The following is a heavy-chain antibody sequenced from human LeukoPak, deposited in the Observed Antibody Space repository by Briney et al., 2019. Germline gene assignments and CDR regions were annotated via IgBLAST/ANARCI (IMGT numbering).Heavy chain of an antibody. CDR2: ISGSDGST. CDR1: GFTFSNAW. V-gene: IGHV3-23*01. D-gene: IGHD3-22*01. J-gene: IGHJ4*02. Sequence: GGSLRLSCAASGFTFSNAWMSWVRQAPGKGLEWVSAISGSDGSTYNADSVKGRFTISRDNAKNSLYLQMNSLRAEDTALYYCAKALQEDYDSEPDYWGQGTLVTVSS. CDR3: AKALQEDYDSEPDY.